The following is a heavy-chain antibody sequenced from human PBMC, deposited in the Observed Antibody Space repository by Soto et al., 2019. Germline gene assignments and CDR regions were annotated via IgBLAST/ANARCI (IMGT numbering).Heavy chain of an antibody. V-gene: IGHV4-30-4*01. CDR3: ARRAFVVVVAATHFFDY. J-gene: IGHJ4*02. Sequence: SETLSLTCTVSGGSISSGDYYWSWIRQPPGKGLEWIGYIYYSGSTYYNPSLKSRVTISVDTSKNQFSLKLSSVTAADTAVYYCARRAFVVVVAATHFFDYWGQGTPVTVSS. CDR2: IYYSGST. D-gene: IGHD2-15*01. CDR1: GGSISSGDYY.